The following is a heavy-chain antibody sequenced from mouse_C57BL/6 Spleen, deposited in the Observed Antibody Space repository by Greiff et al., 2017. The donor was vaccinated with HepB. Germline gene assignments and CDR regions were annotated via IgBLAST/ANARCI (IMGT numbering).Heavy chain of an antibody. Sequence: EVQVVESGGGLVKPGGSLKLSCAASGFTFSSYAMSWVRQTPEKRLEWVATISDGGSYTYYPDNVKGRFTISRDNAKNNLYLQMSHLKSEDTAMYYCARVYSRAMDYWGQGTSVTVSS. CDR1: GFTFSSYA. CDR2: ISDGGSYT. D-gene: IGHD2-1*01. V-gene: IGHV5-4*01. J-gene: IGHJ4*01. CDR3: ARVYSRAMDY.